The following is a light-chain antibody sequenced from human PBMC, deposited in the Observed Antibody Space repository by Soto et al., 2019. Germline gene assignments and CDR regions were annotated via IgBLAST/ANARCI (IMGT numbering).Light chain of an antibody. Sequence: EIVWSQTAGTLSLTPGQRSTLSCRASQSVDSSYLAWYHQRPGQAPRLLIYGASSRTTGIPDRFSGSGSGTDFTLTISRLEPEDFAVYYCQHFGSSRGTFGQGTKVDIK. CDR3: QHFGSSRGT. J-gene: IGKJ1*01. V-gene: IGKV3-20*01. CDR1: QSVDSSY. CDR2: GAS.